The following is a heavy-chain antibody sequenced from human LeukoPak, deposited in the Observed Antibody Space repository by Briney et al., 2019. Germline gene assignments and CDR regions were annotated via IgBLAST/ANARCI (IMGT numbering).Heavy chain of an antibody. CDR1: GFTFDDYA. V-gene: IGHV3-74*01. Sequence: GGSLRPSCAASGFTFDDYAMHWVRQAPGKGLEWVSRINSDGINTSYADSVKGRFTISRDNAKNTLNLQMNSLRAEDTAVYYCARDLGQYYDTSDNWFDPWGQGTLVTVSS. D-gene: IGHD3-22*01. CDR3: ARDLGQYYDTSDNWFDP. CDR2: INSDGINT. J-gene: IGHJ5*02.